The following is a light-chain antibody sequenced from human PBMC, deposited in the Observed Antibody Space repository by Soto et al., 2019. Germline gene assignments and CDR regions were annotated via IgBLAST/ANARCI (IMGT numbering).Light chain of an antibody. CDR3: QQRSNPLT. CDR2: DAS. Sequence: VLTQVPATLSLSPGARATLSCRASQSVNNYLAWYQQRPGPAPSLLIYDASNRATGIPARLIGSGSGTDFTLTIRSLEPEDFAVDYCQQRSNPLTFFGGTKVDIK. J-gene: IGKJ4*01. V-gene: IGKV3-11*01. CDR1: QSVNNY.